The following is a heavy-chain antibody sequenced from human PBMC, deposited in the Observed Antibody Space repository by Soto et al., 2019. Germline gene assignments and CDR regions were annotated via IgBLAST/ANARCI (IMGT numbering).Heavy chain of an antibody. CDR2: ISGSGGST. J-gene: IGHJ4*02. CDR3: AKTGSSWYTTEMDY. Sequence: EVQLLESGGGLVQPGGSLRLSCAASGFTFSSYVMSWVRQAPGKGLEWVSAISGSGGSTYYADSVKGRFTISRDNSKNTLYLQMNSLRAEDTAVYYCAKTGSSWYTTEMDYWGQGTLVTVSS. V-gene: IGHV3-23*01. CDR1: GFTFSSYV. D-gene: IGHD6-13*01.